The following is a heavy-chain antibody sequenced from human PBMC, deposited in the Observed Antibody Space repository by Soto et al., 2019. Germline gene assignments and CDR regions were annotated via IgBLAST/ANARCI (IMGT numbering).Heavy chain of an antibody. J-gene: IGHJ6*02. CDR2: SDWDDDK. CDR3: ERMVEGEPSGYYYYSGMDV. CDR1: PYSHSTSGMC. V-gene: IGHV2-70*11. D-gene: IGHD1-26*01. Sequence: SGPTPENPTQALTRTSTFSPYSHSTSGMCVSWIRQPPGKALEWLARSDWDDDKYYSTSLKTRRTISKDNSKNQVVLTMTNMAPVDTATYYCERMVEGEPSGYYYYSGMDVWGQGTTVTVSS.